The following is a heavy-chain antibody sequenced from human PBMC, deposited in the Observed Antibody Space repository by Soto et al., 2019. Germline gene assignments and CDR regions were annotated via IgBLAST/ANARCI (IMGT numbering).Heavy chain of an antibody. CDR3: ARDRAAAGPYYYYGMDV. J-gene: IGHJ6*04. V-gene: IGHV1-2*04. CDR1: GYTFTGYY. D-gene: IGHD6-13*01. Sequence: GASVKVSCKASGYTFTGYYMRWVRQAPGQGLEWMGWINPNSGGTNYAQKFQGWVTMTRDTSISTAYMELSRLRSDDTAVYYCARDRAAAGPYYYYGMDVWGKGTTVTVSS. CDR2: INPNSGGT.